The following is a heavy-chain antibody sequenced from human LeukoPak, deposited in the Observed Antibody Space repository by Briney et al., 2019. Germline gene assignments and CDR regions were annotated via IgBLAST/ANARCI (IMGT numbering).Heavy chain of an antibody. J-gene: IGHJ6*02. CDR1: GFTFSDFW. D-gene: IGHD5-12*01. CDR2: IIPHGSAR. CDR3: ARVSYRQDGMDV. V-gene: IGHV3-7*03. Sequence: GGSLRLSCTASGFTFSDFWMTWVRQAPGKGLEWVANIIPHGSARGYVGSVKGRFTVSRDNAKYSLYLQMNSLRAEDTALYYCARVSYRQDGMDVWGQGATVIVSS.